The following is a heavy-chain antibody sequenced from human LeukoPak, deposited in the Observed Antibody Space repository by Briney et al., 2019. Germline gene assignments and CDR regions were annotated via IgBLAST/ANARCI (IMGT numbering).Heavy chain of an antibody. D-gene: IGHD5-18*01. CDR2: IYSGGST. V-gene: IGHV3-66*01. Sequence: PGGSLRLSCAASGFTVSSNYMSWVRQAPGKGLEWVSVIYSGGSTYYADSVKGRFTISRDNSKNTLYLQMNSLRAEDTAVYHCARVVVDTAIFDYWGQGTLVTVSS. CDR1: GFTVSSNY. CDR3: ARVVVDTAIFDY. J-gene: IGHJ4*02.